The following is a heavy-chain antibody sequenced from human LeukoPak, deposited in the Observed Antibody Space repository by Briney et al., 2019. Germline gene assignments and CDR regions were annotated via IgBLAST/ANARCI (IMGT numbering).Heavy chain of an antibody. Sequence: GGSLRLSCAASGFTFTNHPMNWVRQAPGKGLEWVLYIGGDGVAFYADSVKGRFTMSKDDARKSLYLQMSSLRVEDTAVYYCAREDCSSTSCFPDYWGQGTLVTVSS. V-gene: IGHV3-69-1*01. J-gene: IGHJ4*02. CDR2: IGGDGVA. D-gene: IGHD2-2*01. CDR1: GFTFTNHP. CDR3: AREDCSSTSCFPDY.